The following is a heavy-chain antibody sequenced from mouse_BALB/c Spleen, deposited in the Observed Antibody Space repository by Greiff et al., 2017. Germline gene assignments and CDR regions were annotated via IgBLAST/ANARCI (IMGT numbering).Heavy chain of an antibody. CDR1: GFTFSDYY. V-gene: IGHV5-4*02. CDR3: ARPYRYDGAWFAY. D-gene: IGHD2-14*01. Sequence: EVKLMESGGGLVKPGGSLKLSCAASGFTFSDYYMYWVRQTPEKRLEWVATISDGGSYTYYPDSVKGRFTISRDNAKNNLYLQMSSLKSEDTAMYYCARPYRYDGAWFAYWGQGTLVTVSA. J-gene: IGHJ3*01. CDR2: ISDGGSYT.